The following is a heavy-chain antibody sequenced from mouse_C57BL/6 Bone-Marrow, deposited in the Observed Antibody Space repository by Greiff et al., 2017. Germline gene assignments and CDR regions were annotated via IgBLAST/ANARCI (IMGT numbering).Heavy chain of an antibody. CDR2: INPSNGGT. Sequence: VQLQQSGPVLVKPGASVKMSCKASGYTFTDYYMNWVKQSHGKSLEWIGVINPSNGGTSYNQKFKGKATLTVDKSSSTAYMELNSLTAEDSSVYYWRGGTEYFDDWGQGTTLTGSS. J-gene: IGHJ2*01. CDR3: RGGTEYFDD. D-gene: IGHD3-3*01. V-gene: IGHV1-19*01. CDR1: GYTFTDYY.